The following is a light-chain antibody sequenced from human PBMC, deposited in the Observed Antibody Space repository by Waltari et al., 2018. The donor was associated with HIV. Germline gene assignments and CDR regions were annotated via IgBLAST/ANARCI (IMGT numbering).Light chain of an antibody. V-gene: IGLV1-47*01. J-gene: IGLJ3*02. Sequence: QSVLIQSPSMSGTPGQSITISCSGSNSNIGKNGVYWHQQFPGTAPNVLIYSNNRPPSGVPDRFSGSKSGTSASLAISGLRSEDEADYYCSVWDDSLSVQVFGGGTKLTVL. CDR1: NSNIGKNG. CDR3: SVWDDSLSVQV. CDR2: SNN.